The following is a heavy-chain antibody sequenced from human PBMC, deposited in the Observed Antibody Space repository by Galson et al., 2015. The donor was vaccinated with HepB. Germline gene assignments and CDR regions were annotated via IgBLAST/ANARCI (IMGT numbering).Heavy chain of an antibody. CDR1: GFTFSSYW. J-gene: IGHJ6*02. Sequence: SLRLSCAASGFTFSSYWMSWVRQAPGKGLEWVANIKQDGSEKYYVDSVKGRFTISRDNAKNSLYLQMNSLRAEDTAVYYCVKDGCSGGSCYPGTRTLVEPRYYGMDVWGQGTTVTVSS. V-gene: IGHV3-7*01. CDR2: IKQDGSEK. D-gene: IGHD2-15*01. CDR3: VKDGCSGGSCYPGTRTLVEPRYYGMDV.